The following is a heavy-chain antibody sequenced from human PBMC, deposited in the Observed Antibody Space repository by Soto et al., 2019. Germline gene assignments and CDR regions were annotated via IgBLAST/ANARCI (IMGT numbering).Heavy chain of an antibody. J-gene: IGHJ6*02. CDR1: SGSINKYC. Sequence: SETLSLTCTVSSGSINKYCWSWIRQPPGKELEWIGYICDSGSTNYNPSLTSRVTMSVDTSKNQFSLKLSSMTAADTAVYYCARGYSSGWYLGYYGMDVWGQGTTVTVSS. V-gene: IGHV4-59*08. CDR3: ARGYSSGWYLGYYGMDV. CDR2: ICDSGST. D-gene: IGHD6-19*01.